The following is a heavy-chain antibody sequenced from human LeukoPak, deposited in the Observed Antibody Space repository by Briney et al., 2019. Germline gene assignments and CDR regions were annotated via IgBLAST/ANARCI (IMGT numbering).Heavy chain of an antibody. CDR2: ISSSGSTI. CDR3: ARYNVYYGSGSYPEYFQH. J-gene: IGHJ1*01. Sequence: GGSLRLSCAASGFTFSSYEMNRVRQAPGKGLEWVSYISSSGSTIYYADSVKGRFTISRDNAKNSLYLQMNSLRAEDTAVYYCARYNVYYGSGSYPEYFQHWGQGTLVTVSS. D-gene: IGHD3-10*01. CDR1: GFTFSSYE. V-gene: IGHV3-48*03.